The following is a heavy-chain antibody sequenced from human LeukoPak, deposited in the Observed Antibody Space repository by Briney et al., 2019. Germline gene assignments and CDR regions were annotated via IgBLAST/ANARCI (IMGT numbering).Heavy chain of an antibody. Sequence: ASVKVSCKASGYNFSTYAITWVRQVPGQAPEWMGWISAFNGNPNYARKLQGRVTMTTDTSTRTAYMDVRSLRSDDTAMYYCARTVGGSSYGYPNYYFDYWGQGTLVTASS. V-gene: IGHV1-18*01. CDR3: ARTVGGSSYGYPNYYFDY. J-gene: IGHJ4*02. CDR2: ISAFNGNP. CDR1: GYNFSTYA. D-gene: IGHD5-18*01.